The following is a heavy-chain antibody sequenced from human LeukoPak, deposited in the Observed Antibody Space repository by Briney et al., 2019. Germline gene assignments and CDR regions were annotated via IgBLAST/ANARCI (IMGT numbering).Heavy chain of an antibody. CDR1: GFTFSSYA. Sequence: GGSLRLSCVASGFTFSSYAMHWVRQTPGKGLEYVSGINSNGGSTHYANSVKGRFTISRDNSKHTLYLQMGSLRAEDMAVYYCARGIDGYNWYYFDYWGQGTLVTVSS. V-gene: IGHV3-64*01. J-gene: IGHJ4*02. D-gene: IGHD5-24*01. CDR2: INSNGGST. CDR3: ARGIDGYNWYYFDY.